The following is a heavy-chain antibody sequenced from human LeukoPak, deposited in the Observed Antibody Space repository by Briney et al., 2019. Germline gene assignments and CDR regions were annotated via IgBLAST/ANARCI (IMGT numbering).Heavy chain of an antibody. V-gene: IGHV4-38-2*02. J-gene: IGHJ5*02. CDR3: ASTNYDSSGYYSPLNWFDP. CDR2: IYHSGST. CDR1: GYSISSGYY. Sequence: PSETLSLTCTVSGYSISSGYYWGWIRQPPGKGLERIGSIYHSGSTYYNPSLESRVTISVDTSKNQFSLKLSSVTAADTAVYYCASTNYDSSGYYSPLNWFDPWGQGTLVTVSS. D-gene: IGHD3-22*01.